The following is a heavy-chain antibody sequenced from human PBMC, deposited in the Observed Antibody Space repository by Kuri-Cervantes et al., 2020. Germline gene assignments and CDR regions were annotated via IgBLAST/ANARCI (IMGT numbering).Heavy chain of an antibody. D-gene: IGHD1-26*01. J-gene: IGHJ5*02. CDR2: INPSGGST. V-gene: IGHV1-46*01. CDR3: ARTGGSYLIGGSWFDP. CDR1: GYTFTSYY. Sequence: ASVKVSCKASGYTFTSYYMHWVRQAPGQGLEWMGIINPSGGSTNYAQKFQGGVTITADESTSTAYMELSSLRSEDTAVHYCARTGGSYLIGGSWFDPWGQGTLVTVSS.